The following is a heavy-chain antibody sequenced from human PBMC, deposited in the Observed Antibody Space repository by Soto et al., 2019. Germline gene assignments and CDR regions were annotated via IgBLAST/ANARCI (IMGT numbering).Heavy chain of an antibody. J-gene: IGHJ6*02. CDR2: IYYSGST. CDR1: GGSISSGGYY. V-gene: IGHV4-31*03. D-gene: IGHD3-10*01. Sequence: QVQLQESGPGLVKPSQTLSLTCTVSGGSISSGGYYWSWIRQHPGRGLEWIGYIYYSGSTYYNPSLKSRVTISVDTSKNQFSLKLSSVTAADTAVYYCASSSFLWPDTYGMDVWGQGTTVTVSS. CDR3: ASSSFLWPDTYGMDV.